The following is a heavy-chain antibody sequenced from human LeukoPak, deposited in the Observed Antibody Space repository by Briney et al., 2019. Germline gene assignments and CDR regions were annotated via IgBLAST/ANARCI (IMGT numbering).Heavy chain of an antibody. CDR2: ISGSGGST. CDR1: GFTLSSYA. V-gene: IGHV3-23*01. D-gene: IGHD3-9*01. CDR3: AKEGGYFDWLPQY. J-gene: IGHJ4*02. Sequence: GGSLRLSCAASGFTLSSYAMSWVRQAPGKGLEWDSAISGSGGSTYYADSVKGRFTISRDNSKNTLYLQMNSLRAEDTAVYYCAKEGGYFDWLPQYWGQATLVTVSS.